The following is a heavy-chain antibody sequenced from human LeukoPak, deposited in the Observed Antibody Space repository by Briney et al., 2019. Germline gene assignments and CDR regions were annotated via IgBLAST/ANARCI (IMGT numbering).Heavy chain of an antibody. D-gene: IGHD3-16*01. CDR2: IYYSGST. Sequence: SETLSLTCTVSGGSISSYYWSWIRQPPGKGLEWIGYIYYSGSTNYNPSLKSRVTISVDTSKNQFFLKLSSVTAADTAVYYCARDYRMGGFDYWGQGTLVTVSS. CDR3: ARDYRMGGFDY. V-gene: IGHV4-59*01. CDR1: GGSISSYY. J-gene: IGHJ4*02.